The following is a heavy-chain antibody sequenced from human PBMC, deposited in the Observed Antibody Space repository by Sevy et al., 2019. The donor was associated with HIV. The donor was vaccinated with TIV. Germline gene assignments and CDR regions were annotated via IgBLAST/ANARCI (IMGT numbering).Heavy chain of an antibody. V-gene: IGHV4-38-2*02. J-gene: IGHJ6*02. CDR3: ARTSRFLEWLLPGGPDYCMDV. Sequence: SETLSLTCTVSGYSISSGYYWGWIRQPPGKGLEWIGSIYHSGSTYYNPSLKSRVTISVDTSKNQFSLKLSSVTAGDTAMYFCARTSRFLEWLLPGGPDYCMDVWGQGTTVTVSS. CDR2: IYHSGST. CDR1: GYSISSGYY. D-gene: IGHD3-3*01.